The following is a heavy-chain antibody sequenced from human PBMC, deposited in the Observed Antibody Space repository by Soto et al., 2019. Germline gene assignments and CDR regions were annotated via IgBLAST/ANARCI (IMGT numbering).Heavy chain of an antibody. CDR2: ISDNGGNT. D-gene: IGHD6-19*01. V-gene: IGHV3-64D*08. Sequence: GGSLRLSCSASGFIFSSYAMHWVRRAPGKGLEYVSVISDNGGNTYYADSVKGRFTISRDNSKNTLYLQLNSLRAEDTAVYYCVKDRVAVARMFDQWGQGTLVTVSS. CDR1: GFIFSSYA. CDR3: VKDRVAVARMFDQ. J-gene: IGHJ4*02.